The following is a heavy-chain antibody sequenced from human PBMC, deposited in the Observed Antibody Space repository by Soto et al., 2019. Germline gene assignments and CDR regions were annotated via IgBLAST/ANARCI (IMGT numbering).Heavy chain of an antibody. V-gene: IGHV1-69*13. Sequence: ASVKVSCKASGGTFSSYAISWVRQAPGLGLEWMGGIIPIFGTANYAQKFQGRVTITADESTSTAYMELSSLRSEDTAVYYCARDQGYSRGGAGYYYGMDVWGQGTTVTVSS. J-gene: IGHJ6*02. CDR1: GGTFSSYA. CDR3: ARDQGYSRGGAGYYYGMDV. CDR2: IIPIFGTA. D-gene: IGHD5-18*01.